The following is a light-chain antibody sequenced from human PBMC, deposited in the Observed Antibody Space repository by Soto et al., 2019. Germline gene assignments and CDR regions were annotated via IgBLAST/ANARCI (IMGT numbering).Light chain of an antibody. CDR1: QGISSS. J-gene: IGKJ1*01. CDR2: SAS. CDR3: QQLNSYPRT. V-gene: IGKV1-9*01. Sequence: DIPLTQSPSFLSASVGDRVTITCRASQGISSSLVWYQQKLGKAPKLLIHSASTLQSGVPSRFSGSGSGTEFTLTISSLQPEDFATYYCQQLNSYPRTFGQGTKVEI.